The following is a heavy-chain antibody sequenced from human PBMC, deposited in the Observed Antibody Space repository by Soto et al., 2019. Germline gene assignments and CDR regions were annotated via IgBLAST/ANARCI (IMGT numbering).Heavy chain of an antibody. CDR1: GLTMSTYA. CDR2: IAGVDI. D-gene: IGHD1-20*01. J-gene: IGHJ3*01. V-gene: IGHV3-23*01. Sequence: GGSLILSCAGNGLTMSTYAMSWVRQAPGKGLEWVSTIAGVDILYADSVQGRFTISIDNSKNLLFLQMNSLTADDTVTYYCAKDHFKGNGIYDGFDVWGQGTTVTGSS. CDR3: AKDHFKGNGIYDGFDV.